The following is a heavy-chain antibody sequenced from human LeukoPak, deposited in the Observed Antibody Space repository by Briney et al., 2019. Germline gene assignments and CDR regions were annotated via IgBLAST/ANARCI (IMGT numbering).Heavy chain of an antibody. D-gene: IGHD6-13*01. J-gene: IGHJ6*02. Sequence: GGSLRLSCVVSGFTFNRCWMNWVRQAPGKGLEWVAVISYDGSNKYYADSVKGRFTISRDNSKNTLYLQMNSLRAEDTAVYYCARDKYSSSWYIRGYYYYGMDVWGQGTTVTVSS. CDR1: GFTFNRCW. CDR3: ARDKYSSSWYIRGYYYYGMDV. CDR2: ISYDGSNK. V-gene: IGHV3-30-3*01.